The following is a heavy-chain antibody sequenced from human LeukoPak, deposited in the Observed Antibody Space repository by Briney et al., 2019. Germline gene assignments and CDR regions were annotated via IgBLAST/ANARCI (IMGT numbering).Heavy chain of an antibody. CDR1: GGSISSSSYY. D-gene: IGHD6-13*01. CDR2: IYYSGST. Sequence: SETLSLTCTVSGGSISSSSYYWGWIRQPPGKGLEWIGSIYYSGSTYYNPSLKSRVTISVDTSRNQFSLKLSSVTAADTAVYYCASRDRSSWYGSMDYWGQGTLVTVSS. CDR3: ASRDRSSWYGSMDY. V-gene: IGHV4-39*07. J-gene: IGHJ4*02.